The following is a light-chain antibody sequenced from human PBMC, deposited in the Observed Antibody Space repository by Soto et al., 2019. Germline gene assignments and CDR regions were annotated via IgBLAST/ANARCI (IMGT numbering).Light chain of an antibody. Sequence: DVVMTQSPLSLPVTLGQPASISCRSSQSLVYSDGNTYLNWFHQRPGQSPRRLIYTVSNRDSGVPDRFSGSGSGTDFTLKISRVEAEDVGGYYCMQGAYWPRLSFGGGTKVEIK. CDR1: QSLVYSDGNTY. CDR3: MQGAYWPRLS. V-gene: IGKV2-30*01. J-gene: IGKJ4*01. CDR2: TVS.